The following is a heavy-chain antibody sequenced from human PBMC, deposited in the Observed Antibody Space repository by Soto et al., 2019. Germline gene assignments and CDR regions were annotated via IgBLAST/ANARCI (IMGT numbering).Heavy chain of an antibody. J-gene: IGHJ5*02. D-gene: IGHD3-22*01. V-gene: IGHV4-31*11. CDR3: ARYYFDSSGYYNWFDP. CDR2: IHYSGRT. CDR1: GGSITSGSYY. Sequence: SETLSLTCAVSGGSITSGSYYWTWIRQHPGKGLEWIAYIHYSGRTYYNPSLKSRVTISVDTSNNQFSLKLSSVTAADTAVYYCARYYFDSSGYYNWFDPWGQGTLVAVSS.